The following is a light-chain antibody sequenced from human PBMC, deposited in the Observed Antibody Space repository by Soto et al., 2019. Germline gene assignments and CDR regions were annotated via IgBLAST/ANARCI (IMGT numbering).Light chain of an antibody. J-gene: IGKJ4*01. CDR1: QSVGIY. V-gene: IGKV3-11*01. Sequence: ETVLTQSPAPLSLSPGETVTLSCRASQSVGIYLAWYQQKPGQPPRLLIYDASIRATGIPARFSGSGSGTDFTLTISSLEPEDFAVYYCQQRQNWPPLTFGGGTKVEIK. CDR2: DAS. CDR3: QQRQNWPPLT.